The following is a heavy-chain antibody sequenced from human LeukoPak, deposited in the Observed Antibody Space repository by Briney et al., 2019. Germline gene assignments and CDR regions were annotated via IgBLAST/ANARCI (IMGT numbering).Heavy chain of an antibody. V-gene: IGHV1-24*01. J-gene: IGHJ3*02. CDR2: FDPEDGET. D-gene: IGHD6-19*01. CDR3: ATDRYSSGAFDI. CDR1: GYTLTELS. Sequence: GSVKVSCKVSGYTLTELSMHWVRQAPGKGLEWMGGFDPEDGETIYAQKFQGRVTMTEDTSTDTAYMELSSLRSEDTAVYYCATDRYSSGAFDIWGQGTMVTVSS.